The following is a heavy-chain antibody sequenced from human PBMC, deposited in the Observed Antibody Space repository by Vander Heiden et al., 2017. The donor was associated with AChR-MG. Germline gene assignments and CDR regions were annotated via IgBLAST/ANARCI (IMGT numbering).Heavy chain of an antibody. CDR3: ARGTRYGTPDY. V-gene: IGHV1-2*02. D-gene: IGHD2-2*01. J-gene: IGHJ4*02. CDR2: ITPSNGGT. Sequence: QVQLVQSGAEVKKPGASVKVSCRASGYTLTGYYIHWVRQGPGQVLEWLGWITPSNGGTHYAQKFQAGVNMTSDTYTTTAYLELTGLASADSAVYYCARGTRYGTPDYWGQGTLVTVSS. CDR1: GYTLTGYY.